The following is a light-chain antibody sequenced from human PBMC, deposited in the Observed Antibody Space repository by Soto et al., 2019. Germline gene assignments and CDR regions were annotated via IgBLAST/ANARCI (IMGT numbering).Light chain of an antibody. Sequence: DIQMTQSHSSLSASVGDRVTITCQASQDISNYLNWYQQKPGKAPKLLIYDASTLQSGVPSRFSGSGSGTDFTLTISCLQSEDFATYYCQQYYSCPRTFGQGTKVDI. CDR3: QQYYSCPRT. J-gene: IGKJ1*01. V-gene: IGKV1-33*01. CDR2: DAS. CDR1: QDISNY.